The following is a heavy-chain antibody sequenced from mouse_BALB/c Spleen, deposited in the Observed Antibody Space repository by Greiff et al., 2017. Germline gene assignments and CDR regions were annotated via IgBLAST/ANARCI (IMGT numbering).Heavy chain of an antibody. Sequence: VKVVESGPGLVAPSQSLSITCTVSGFSLTSYGVHWVRQPPGKGLEWLGVIWAGGSTNYKSDLMSRLSICNDNSKSQVFLKMNSLQTDDTAMYYCAREENGLRRADYDAMDDWGQGTSVTVSS. CDR1: GFSLTSYG. V-gene: IGHV2-9*02. D-gene: IGHD2-2*01. J-gene: IGHJ4*01. CDR3: AREENGLRRADYDAMDD. CDR2: IWAGGST.